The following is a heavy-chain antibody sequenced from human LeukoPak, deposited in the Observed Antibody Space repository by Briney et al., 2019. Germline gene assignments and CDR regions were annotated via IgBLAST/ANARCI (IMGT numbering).Heavy chain of an antibody. Sequence: GGSLRLSCAASGFTFSSYSMNWVRQAPGKGLEWVSSISSSSSYIYYADSVKGRFTISRDNAKNSLYLQMNSLRAEDTAVYYCAREPQTLGYCSSTSCEGFDYWGQGTLVTVSS. J-gene: IGHJ4*02. CDR1: GFTFSSYS. V-gene: IGHV3-21*01. CDR3: AREPQTLGYCSSTSCEGFDY. CDR2: ISSSSSYI. D-gene: IGHD2-2*01.